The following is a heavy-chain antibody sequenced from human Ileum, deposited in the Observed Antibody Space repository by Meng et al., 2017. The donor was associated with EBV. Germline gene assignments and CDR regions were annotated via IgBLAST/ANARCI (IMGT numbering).Heavy chain of an antibody. D-gene: IGHD4-17*01. V-gene: IGHV4-39*07. Sequence: QLQRQEAGPGLVQPSETLSLTCTVSGGSISTGNFYWGWIRQSPGKALECIGTIYYRGNTFYNPSLKSRLTISIDTSKNEFSLTLRSVTAADTALYYCASAYDYGDYEAFAYWGPGSLVTVSS. CDR2: IYYRGNT. J-gene: IGHJ4*02. CDR1: GGSISTGNFY. CDR3: ASAYDYGDYEAFAY.